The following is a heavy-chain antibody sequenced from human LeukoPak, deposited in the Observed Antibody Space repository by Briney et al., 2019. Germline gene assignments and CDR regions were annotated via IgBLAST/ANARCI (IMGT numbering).Heavy chain of an antibody. CDR2: VGGGGGGT. Sequence: GGSLRLSCAASGFTLSSYAMTWVRQAPGRGLEWVSSVGGGGGGTYYADSVEGRFTISRDNSKDTLYLQMNGLRAEDTAVYFCAKQSAGSAAWYSLHYDFWGQGTLVTVSP. V-gene: IGHV3-23*01. D-gene: IGHD6-13*01. J-gene: IGHJ4*02. CDR1: GFTLSSYA. CDR3: AKQSAGSAAWYSLHYDF.